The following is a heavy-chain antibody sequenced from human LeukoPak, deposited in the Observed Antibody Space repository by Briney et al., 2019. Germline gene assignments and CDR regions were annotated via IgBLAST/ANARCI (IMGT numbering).Heavy chain of an antibody. Sequence: GGSLRLSCAASGFTFSSYAMSWVRQAPGKGLEWVSAISGSGGSTYYADSVKGRFTISRDNSKNTLYLQMNSLRAEDTAVYYCAKVSLHDHVWGSLSGFDYWGQGTLVTVSS. CDR1: GFTFSSYA. CDR3: AKVSLHDHVWGSLSGFDY. D-gene: IGHD3-16*01. CDR2: ISGSGGST. V-gene: IGHV3-23*01. J-gene: IGHJ4*02.